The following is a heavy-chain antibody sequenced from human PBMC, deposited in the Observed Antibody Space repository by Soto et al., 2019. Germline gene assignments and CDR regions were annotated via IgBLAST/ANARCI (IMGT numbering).Heavy chain of an antibody. CDR1: GYSFTSYW. D-gene: IGHD5-12*01. CDR2: IYPGDSDT. J-gene: IGHJ4*02. CDR3: ASSRYVEMATITSVVY. Sequence: PGESLKISCKGSGYSFTSYWIGWVRQMPGKGLEWMGIIYPGDSDTRYSPSFQGQVTISADKSISTAYLQWSSLKASDTAMYYCASSRYVEMATITSVVYWGQGTLVTVSS. V-gene: IGHV5-51*01.